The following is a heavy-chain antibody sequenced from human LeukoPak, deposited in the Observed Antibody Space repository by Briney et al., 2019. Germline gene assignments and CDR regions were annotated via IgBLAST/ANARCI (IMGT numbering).Heavy chain of an antibody. Sequence: SGGSLRLSCAASGFTFTSYGMHWVRQAPGKGLEWVAFIRYEGTNKYYADSVKGRFTISRDNAKNSLYLQMNSLRAEDTALYYCARLGLLWFGEFSPYYYMDVWGKGTTVTVSS. V-gene: IGHV3-30*02. CDR3: ARLGLLWFGEFSPYYYMDV. CDR1: GFTFTSYG. D-gene: IGHD3-10*01. CDR2: IRYEGTNK. J-gene: IGHJ6*03.